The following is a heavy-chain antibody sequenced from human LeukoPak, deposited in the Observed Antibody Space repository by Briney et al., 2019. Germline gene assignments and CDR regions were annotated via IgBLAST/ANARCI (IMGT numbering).Heavy chain of an antibody. CDR1: GGSISSSSYY. Sequence: PSETLSLTCTVSGGSISSSSYYWGWIRQPPGKGLEWIGSIYYSGSTYYNPSLKSRVTISVDTSKNQFSLKLSSVTAADTAVYYCARDSTGTTVTHVLYYYGMDVWGQGTTVTVSS. D-gene: IGHD4-17*01. CDR3: ARDSTGTTVTHVLYYYGMDV. CDR2: IYYSGST. V-gene: IGHV4-39*02. J-gene: IGHJ6*02.